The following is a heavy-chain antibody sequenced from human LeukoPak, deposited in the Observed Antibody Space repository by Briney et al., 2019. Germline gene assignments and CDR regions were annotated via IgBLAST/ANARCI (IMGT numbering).Heavy chain of an antibody. D-gene: IGHD3-10*01. Sequence: GGSLRLSCAVSGFTFXSXAMHWVRQAPGXGLEXXXXXXYDGSNKYYADSVKGRFTISRDNSKNTLYLQMNSLRAEDTAVYYCARDGRSVRGVIIGWFDPWGQGTLVTVSS. CDR3: ARDGRSVRGVIIGWFDP. CDR2: XXYDGSNK. J-gene: IGHJ5*02. V-gene: IGHV3-30-3*01. CDR1: GFTFXSXA.